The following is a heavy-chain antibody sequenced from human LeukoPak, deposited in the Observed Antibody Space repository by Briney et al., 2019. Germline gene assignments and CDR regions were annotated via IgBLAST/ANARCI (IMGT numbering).Heavy chain of an antibody. CDR2: ISGNNDKT. CDR3: GSLQSRVAGGW. V-gene: IGHV3-23*01. D-gene: IGHD6-19*01. Sequence: GGSLRLSCAASGFTFSSYDMSWVRQAPGKGLEWVSTISGNNDKTYYADSVKGRFSISRDNFKNTVYLQMNSLRAEDTAVYYCGSLQSRVAGGWWGQGTLVTVSS. CDR1: GFTFSSYD. J-gene: IGHJ4*02.